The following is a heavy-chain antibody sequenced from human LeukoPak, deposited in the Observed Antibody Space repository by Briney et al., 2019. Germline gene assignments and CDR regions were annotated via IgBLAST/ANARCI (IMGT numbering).Heavy chain of an antibody. Sequence: PGGSLRLSCAASGFTFSSYVMHWVRKAPGKGLEWVAFIRYDGSNKYYEDCVTGRFTSSRDNSKNTLYLQMNSLRAEDTAVYYCAKDRTTVTTGRVDYWGQGTLVTVSS. CDR3: AKDRTTVTTGRVDY. CDR1: GFTFSSYV. J-gene: IGHJ4*02. D-gene: IGHD4-17*01. CDR2: IRYDGSNK. V-gene: IGHV3-30*02.